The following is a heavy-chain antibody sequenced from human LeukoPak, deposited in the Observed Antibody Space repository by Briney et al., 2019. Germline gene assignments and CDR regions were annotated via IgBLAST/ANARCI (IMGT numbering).Heavy chain of an antibody. V-gene: IGHV4-59*01. CDR1: GGSISSYY. J-gene: IGHJ4*02. CDR3: ARETGYNPNFDY. CDR2: IYYSGST. D-gene: IGHD5-24*01. Sequence: SETLSLTCTVSGGSISSYYWSWIRQPPGKGLEWIGYIYYSGSTNYSPSLKSRVTISVDTSKNQFSLKLSSVTAADTAVYYCARETGYNPNFDYWGQGTLVTVSS.